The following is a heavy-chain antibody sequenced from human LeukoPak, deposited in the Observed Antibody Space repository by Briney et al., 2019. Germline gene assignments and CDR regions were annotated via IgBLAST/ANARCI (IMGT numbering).Heavy chain of an antibody. V-gene: IGHV4-39*01. CDR3: ARRDNYYGMDV. CDR1: GGSISNDRCY. D-gene: IGHD2-21*02. CDR2: VYYTGST. J-gene: IGHJ6*02. Sequence: SETLSLTCTVSGGSISNDRCYWGWVRQPPGKGLEWIGSVYYTGSTYYNPSLKNRVTVSVDTSKNQFSLKLSSTTATDAAVFYCARRDNYYGMDVWGQGITISVS.